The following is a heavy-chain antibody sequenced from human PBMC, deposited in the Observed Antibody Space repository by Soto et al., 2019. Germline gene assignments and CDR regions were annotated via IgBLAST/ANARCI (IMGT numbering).Heavy chain of an antibody. CDR1: GYTFTSYG. J-gene: IGHJ5*02. Sequence: ASVNVSFKASGYTFTSYGISWVRQAPGQGLEWMGWISAYNGNTNYAQKLQGRVTMTTDTSTSTAYTELRSLRSDDTAVYYCARGRAEQQLNWFDPWGQGTLVTVSS. D-gene: IGHD6-13*01. V-gene: IGHV1-18*04. CDR3: ARGRAEQQLNWFDP. CDR2: ISAYNGNT.